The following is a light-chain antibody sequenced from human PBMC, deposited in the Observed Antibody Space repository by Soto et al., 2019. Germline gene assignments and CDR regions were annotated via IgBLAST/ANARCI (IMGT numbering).Light chain of an antibody. CDR3: ASYAGTNTPVV. CDR1: SGDIRGYNF. CDR2: DVS. V-gene: IGLV2-14*03. Sequence: QSVLTQPASVSGSPGQSITISCTGTSGDIRGYNFVSWYQQHPGRVPKLIIHDVSNRPSGVSPRFSGSKSANTASLTISGLQAEDEADYYCASYAGTNTPVVFGGGTKLTVL. J-gene: IGLJ3*02.